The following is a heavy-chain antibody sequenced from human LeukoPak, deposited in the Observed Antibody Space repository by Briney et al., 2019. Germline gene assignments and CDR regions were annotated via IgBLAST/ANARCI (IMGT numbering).Heavy chain of an antibody. CDR2: IYYSGST. V-gene: IGHV4-39*07. D-gene: IGHD2/OR15-2a*01. CDR3: ARGDEYPGDFDY. J-gene: IGHJ4*02. CDR1: GGSISSSSYY. Sequence: KASETLSLTCTVSGGSISSSSYYWGWIRQPPGKGLEWIGSIYYSGSTYYNPSLKSRVTISVDTSKNQFSLKLSSVTAADTAVYYCARGDEYPGDFDYWGQGTLVTVSS.